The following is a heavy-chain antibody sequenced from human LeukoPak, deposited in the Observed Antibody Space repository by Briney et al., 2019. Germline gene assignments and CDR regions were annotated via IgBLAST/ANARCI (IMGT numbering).Heavy chain of an antibody. V-gene: IGHV4-34*01. J-gene: IGHJ4*02. CDR3: ARISGSYSSY. Sequence: PSETLSLTCTVYGGSFSGFYWHWIRQPPGKGLEWIGEINHSGSTNYYPSLKSRVTISVDTSKNQFSLQLRSVTAADTAVYYCARISGSYSSYWGQGTLVTVS. D-gene: IGHD1-26*01. CDR1: GGSFSGFY. CDR2: INHSGST.